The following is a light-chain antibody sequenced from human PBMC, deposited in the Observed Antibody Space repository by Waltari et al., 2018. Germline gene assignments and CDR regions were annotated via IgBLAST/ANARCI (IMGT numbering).Light chain of an antibody. CDR3: QQYDGEVVT. V-gene: IGKV3-20*01. CDR2: GTS. J-gene: IGKJ4*01. Sequence: ASQRVTSISLTLYQQKLGQAPRLLIYGTSSRATGIPDRFSGSGAGTDFTLTISRLEPEDFAVYYCQQYDGEVVTFGGGTKVEI. CDR1: QRVTSIS.